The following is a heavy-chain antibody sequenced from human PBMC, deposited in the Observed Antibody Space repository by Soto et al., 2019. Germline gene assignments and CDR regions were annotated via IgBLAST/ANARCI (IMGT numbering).Heavy chain of an antibody. D-gene: IGHD3-16*01. CDR3: ARGGGYTFDY. CDR2: IYHSGST. CDR1: GGSISSGGYS. J-gene: IGHJ4*02. V-gene: IGHV4-30-2*01. Sequence: QLQLQESGSGLVKPSQTLSLTCAVSGGSISSGGYSWSWIRQPPGKGLEWIGYIYHSGSTYYNPSLKSRVPISVGKAKDQFSLEVSSVTAADTAVYYCARGGGYTFDYWGQGTLVTVSS.